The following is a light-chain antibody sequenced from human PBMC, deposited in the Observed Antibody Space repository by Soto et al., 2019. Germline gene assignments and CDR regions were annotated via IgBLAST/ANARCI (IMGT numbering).Light chain of an antibody. Sequence: EMVLTQSPGTLSLSPGERATLSGSASESVSNNYLAWYQQKLGQAPRLLIYGASSRATGIPDRFSGSGSGTAFALTISSLEPEDFAVYYCQQYDSSRTFGQGTKVEI. CDR2: GAS. V-gene: IGKV3-20*01. CDR3: QQYDSSRT. J-gene: IGKJ1*01. CDR1: ESVSNNY.